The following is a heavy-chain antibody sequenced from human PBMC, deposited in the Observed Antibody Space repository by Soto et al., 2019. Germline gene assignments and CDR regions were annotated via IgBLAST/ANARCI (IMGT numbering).Heavy chain of an antibody. D-gene: IGHD2-2*01. CDR2: ISAYNGNT. J-gene: IGHJ6*03. CDR3: SRGGDIVVVPAAMPYYYYYMDV. Sequence: ASVKVSCKASGYTFTSYGISWVRQPSGQGLEWMGWISAYNGNTNYAQKLQGRVTMTTDTSTSTAYMELRSLRSDDTAVYYCSRGGDIVVVPAAMPYYYYYMDVWGKGTTVTVSS. CDR1: GYTFTSYG. V-gene: IGHV1-18*01.